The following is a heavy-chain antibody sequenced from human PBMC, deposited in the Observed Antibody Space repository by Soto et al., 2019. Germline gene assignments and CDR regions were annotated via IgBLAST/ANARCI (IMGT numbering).Heavy chain of an antibody. D-gene: IGHD2-15*01. Sequence: QVQLVQSGAEVKKPGSSVKVSCKASGGTFSSYAISWVRQAPGQGLEWMGGIIPIFGTANYVQKFQGRVTITADESTCTAYMELRSLRSEDTAVYYCASTNIVVVVSANYYGMDVWGQGTTGTVSS. J-gene: IGHJ6*02. V-gene: IGHV1-69*01. CDR1: GGTFSSYA. CDR3: ASTNIVVVVSANYYGMDV. CDR2: IIPIFGTA.